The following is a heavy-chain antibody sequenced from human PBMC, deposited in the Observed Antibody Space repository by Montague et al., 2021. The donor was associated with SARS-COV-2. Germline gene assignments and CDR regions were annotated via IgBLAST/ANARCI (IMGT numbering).Heavy chain of an antibody. J-gene: IGHJ4*02. CDR3: ARADFWSGYLYFDY. CDR2: MHFTGKT. Sequence: SETLSLTCSVSGDSITNHYWSWIRQPAGKGLEWIGRMHFTGKTNFSPFFSSRLTMSADTSKNQFSLKLTSVTAADTAVYYCARADFWSGYLYFDYWGQGTLVTVSS. CDR1: GDSITNHY. D-gene: IGHD3-3*01. V-gene: IGHV4-4*07.